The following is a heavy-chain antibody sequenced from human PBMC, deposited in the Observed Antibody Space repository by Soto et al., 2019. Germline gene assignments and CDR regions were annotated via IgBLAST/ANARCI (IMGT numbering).Heavy chain of an antibody. V-gene: IGHV2-5*02. D-gene: IGHD7-27*01. CDR1: GFSLSTTGVG. Sequence: QITLKESGPTLVKPTQTLTLTCAFSGFSLSTTGVGVGWIRQPPGKALEWLAFIYWDDDERYRPSLKRRLTITKDSSKTQVVLTMANMDPVDTATYYWARTSVNWGSRGLIDHWGPGTLVTVSS. CDR3: ARTSVNWGSRGLIDH. J-gene: IGHJ4*02. CDR2: IYWDDDE.